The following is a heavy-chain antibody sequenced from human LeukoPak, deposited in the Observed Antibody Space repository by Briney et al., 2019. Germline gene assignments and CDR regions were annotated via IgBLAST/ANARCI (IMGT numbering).Heavy chain of an antibody. D-gene: IGHD3-9*01. CDR2: ISYSGSA. V-gene: IGHV4-59*01. CDR3: ANYDILTASQVYYFGN. CDR1: SGSISGYY. J-gene: IGHJ4*02. Sequence: PSETLSLTCTVSSGSISGYYWTWIRQSPGKGLEWVGCISYSGSANYNPSLKSRVTISVDTSKNRFSLRLSSVTAADTAIYYCANYDILTASQVYYFGNWGQGTLVTVSS.